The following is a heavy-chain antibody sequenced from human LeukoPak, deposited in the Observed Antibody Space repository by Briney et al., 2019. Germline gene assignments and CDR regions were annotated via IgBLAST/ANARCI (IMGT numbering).Heavy chain of an antibody. CDR1: GYTLTELS. CDR3: ATRPFNDYGDYVPPYFDY. D-gene: IGHD4-17*01. Sequence: APVKVSCKVSGYTLTELSMHWVRQAPGKGLEWMGGFDPEDGETIYAQKFQGRVTMTEDTSTDTAYMELSSLRSEDTAVYYCATRPFNDYGDYVPPYFDYWGQGTLVTVSS. J-gene: IGHJ4*02. V-gene: IGHV1-24*01. CDR2: FDPEDGET.